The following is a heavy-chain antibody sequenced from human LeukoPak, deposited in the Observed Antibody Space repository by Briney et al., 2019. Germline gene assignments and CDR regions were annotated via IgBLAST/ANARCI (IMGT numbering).Heavy chain of an antibody. J-gene: IGHJ4*02. D-gene: IGHD1-26*01. V-gene: IGHV3-30*02. CDR1: GFTFSSYG. CDR3: ARVLSGNYAVDY. CDR2: IRYDGSNK. Sequence: GGSLRLSCAASGFTFSSYGMHWVRQAPGKGLEWVAFIRYDGSNKYYADSVKGRFTISRDNSKNTLYLQMNSLRVEDTAVYYCARVLSGNYAVDYWGQGTLVTVSS.